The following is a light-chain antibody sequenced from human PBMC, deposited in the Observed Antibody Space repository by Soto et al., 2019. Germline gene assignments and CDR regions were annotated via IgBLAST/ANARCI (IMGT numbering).Light chain of an antibody. CDR2: AAS. J-gene: IGKJ1*01. CDR3: QQSYSTWAT. Sequence: DIQMTQSPSSLSASVGDRVTITCRASQSISSYLNWYQQKPGKAPKLLIYAASSLQSGVPSRFSGSGSGTDFTLTISSLQPEDFATYYCQQSYSTWATFGQGTKVEIK. V-gene: IGKV1-39*01. CDR1: QSISSY.